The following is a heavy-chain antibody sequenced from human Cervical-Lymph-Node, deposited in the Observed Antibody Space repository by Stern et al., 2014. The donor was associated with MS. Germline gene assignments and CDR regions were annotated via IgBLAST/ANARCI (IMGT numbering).Heavy chain of an antibody. CDR3: ARGGGSRRWLHEAFDY. CDR2: IIPIFGTA. J-gene: IGHJ4*02. D-gene: IGHD5-24*01. CDR1: GGTFSSYG. V-gene: IGHV1-69*01. Sequence: VQLVQSGAEVKKPGSSGKVSCKASGGTFSSYGISWVRQAPGQGLEWMGGIIPIFGTANYAQKLQGRVTITANESASTAYMELSSLRSEDTAVYYWARGGGSRRWLHEAFDYWGQGTLVTVSS.